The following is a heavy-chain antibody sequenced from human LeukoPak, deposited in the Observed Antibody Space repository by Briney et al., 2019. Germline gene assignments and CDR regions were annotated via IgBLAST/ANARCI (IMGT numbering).Heavy chain of an antibody. CDR3: ARTSADYDILTGYFDY. CDR2: IIPIFGTA. J-gene: IGHJ4*02. Sequence: SVKVSCKASGGTFISYAISWVRQAPGQGLEWMGGIIPIFGTANYAQKFQGRVTITADESTSTAYMELSSLRSEDTAVYYCARTSADYDILTGYFDYWGQGTLVTVSS. CDR1: GGTFISYA. V-gene: IGHV1-69*13. D-gene: IGHD3-9*01.